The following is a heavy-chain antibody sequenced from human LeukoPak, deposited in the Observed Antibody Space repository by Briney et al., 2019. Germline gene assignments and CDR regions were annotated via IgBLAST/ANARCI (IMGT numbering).Heavy chain of an antibody. Sequence: APVKVSCKASGYTFTSYAMRWVRQAPGQRLEWMGWINAGNGNTKYSQKFQGRVTITRDTSASTAYMELSSLRSEDTAVYYCARVAYYDSSGYYDYWGQGTLVTVSS. V-gene: IGHV1-3*01. D-gene: IGHD3-22*01. J-gene: IGHJ4*02. CDR1: GYTFTSYA. CDR2: INAGNGNT. CDR3: ARVAYYDSSGYYDY.